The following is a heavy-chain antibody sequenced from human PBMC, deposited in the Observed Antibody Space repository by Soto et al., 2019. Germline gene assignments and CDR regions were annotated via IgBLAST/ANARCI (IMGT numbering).Heavy chain of an antibody. CDR3: VRGAVYSEFGENSAFDI. Sequence: QVQLVQSGAEVKKPGSSVKVSCKASGGTFSSYAISWVRQAPGQGLEWMGGIIPIFGTANYAQKFQGRVTITADESTSTAYMELSSLRSEDTAVYYCVRGAVYSEFGENSAFDIWGQGTMVTVSS. J-gene: IGHJ3*02. CDR2: IIPIFGTA. V-gene: IGHV1-69*01. CDR1: GGTFSSYA. D-gene: IGHD3-10*01.